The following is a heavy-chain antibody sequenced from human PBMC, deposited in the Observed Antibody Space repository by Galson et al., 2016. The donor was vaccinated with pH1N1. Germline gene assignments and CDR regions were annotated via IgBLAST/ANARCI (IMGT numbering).Heavy chain of an antibody. CDR3: VKSESALASGFDF. J-gene: IGHJ4*02. CDR1: GFIFDDYA. D-gene: IGHD1-1*01. Sequence: SLRLSCAASGFIFDDYAMYWVRQAPGKGLEWVAGISWHSENIGYADSVEGRFTISRDNAKNSLYLQMDSPRTEDTALYYCVKSESALASGFDFWGQGALVSVSS. CDR2: ISWHSENI. V-gene: IGHV3-9*01.